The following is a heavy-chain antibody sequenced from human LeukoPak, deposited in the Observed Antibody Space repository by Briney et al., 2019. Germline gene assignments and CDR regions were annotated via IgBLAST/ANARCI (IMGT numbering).Heavy chain of an antibody. D-gene: IGHD2-8*02. Sequence: GGPLRLSCEGSGFTFKNFGMRWIRQAPGKGLEWVSEVSGSGRITDYADSVKGRFAISRDNSKNALYLQMNNLGVEDTAIYYCAKRRPTGNYFDYWGQGTLVTVSA. V-gene: IGHV3-23*01. J-gene: IGHJ4*02. CDR2: VSGSGRIT. CDR3: AKRRPTGNYFDY. CDR1: GFTFKNFG.